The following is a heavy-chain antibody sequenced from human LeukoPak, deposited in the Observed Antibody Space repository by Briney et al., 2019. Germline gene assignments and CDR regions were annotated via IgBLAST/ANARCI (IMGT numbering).Heavy chain of an antibody. V-gene: IGHV4-59*01. CDR2: IYYSGRT. J-gene: IGHJ2*01. Sequence: PSETLSLTCTVSGGSISSYYWTWIRQPPGKALEWIGYIYYSGRTSYNPSLKSRVTMSVDTSKNQFSLKPSSVTAADTAVYYCARDGNPWNLDVWGRGTLVTVSS. CDR3: ARDGNPWNLDV. D-gene: IGHD1-14*01. CDR1: GGSISSYY.